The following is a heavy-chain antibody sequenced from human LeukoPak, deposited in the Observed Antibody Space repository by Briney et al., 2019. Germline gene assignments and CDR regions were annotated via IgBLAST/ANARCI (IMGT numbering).Heavy chain of an antibody. CDR2: IYYSGST. V-gene: IGHV4-59*01. CDR1: GGSISSYY. Sequence: SETLSLTCTVSGGSISSYYWSWIRQPPGKGLEWIGYIYYSGSTNYNPYLKSRATISVDTSKNQFSLKLSSVTAADTAVYYCARDLWCREGYNSPYYYGMDVWGQGATVTVSS. J-gene: IGHJ6*02. CDR3: ARDLWCREGYNSPYYYGMDV. D-gene: IGHD5-24*01.